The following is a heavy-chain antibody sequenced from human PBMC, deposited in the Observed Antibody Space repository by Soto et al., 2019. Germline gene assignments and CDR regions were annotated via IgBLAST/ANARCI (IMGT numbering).Heavy chain of an antibody. J-gene: IGHJ6*02. V-gene: IGHV1-8*01. D-gene: IGHD6-13*01. CDR2: MNPNSGNT. CDR3: ARALAAGLYYYYGMDV. CDR1: GYTFTNYD. Sequence: ASVKVSCKASGYTFTNYDINWVRQATGQGLEWMGWMNPNSGNTGYAQKFQGRVTMTRNTSITTAYMELSSLRSEDTAVYYCARALAAGLYYYYGMDVWGQGTTVTVSS.